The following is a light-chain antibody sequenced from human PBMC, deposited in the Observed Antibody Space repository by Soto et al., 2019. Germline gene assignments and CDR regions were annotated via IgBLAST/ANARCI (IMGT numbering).Light chain of an antibody. CDR3: QQVSRSPYT. Sequence: DIQLTEAPCFLSASVGDRVTITYRASQGVGSYLVWYQQKPGKAPNLLIYVASTLQSGVPSRFSGSGFGTEFTLTVSSLQPEDFATYYCQQVSRSPYTLGQGTKVDIK. J-gene: IGKJ2*01. CDR1: QGVGSY. V-gene: IGKV1-9*01. CDR2: VAS.